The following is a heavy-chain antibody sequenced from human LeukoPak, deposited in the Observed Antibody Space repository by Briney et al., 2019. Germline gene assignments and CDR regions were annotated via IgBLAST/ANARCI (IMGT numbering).Heavy chain of an antibody. V-gene: IGHV1-2*02. CDR3: ALYDFWSGYPDY. D-gene: IGHD3-3*01. CDR1: GYTFTGYY. CDR2: ITPNSGGK. J-gene: IGHJ4*02. Sequence: GASVKVSCKASGYTFTGYYIHWVRQAPGQGLEWMGWITPNSGGKNYAQKFQGRVTMTRDTSITTAYMELTSLRSDDTAVYYCALYDFWSGYPDYWGQGTLVTVSS.